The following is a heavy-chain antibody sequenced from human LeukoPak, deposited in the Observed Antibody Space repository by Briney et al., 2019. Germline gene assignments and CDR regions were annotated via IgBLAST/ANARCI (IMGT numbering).Heavy chain of an antibody. CDR3: ATDRDNSDWQKRFDS. J-gene: IGHJ4*02. Sequence: GGSLRLSCAASGFTFSSYSMNWVRQAPGKGLEWVSSISSSSSYIYYADSVRGRFTISRDNAKNSLHLQMNSLRAGDTAVYYCATDRDNSDWQKRFDSWGQGTLVTVSS. CDR1: GFTFSSYS. V-gene: IGHV3-21*01. CDR2: ISSSSSYI. D-gene: IGHD2-21*02.